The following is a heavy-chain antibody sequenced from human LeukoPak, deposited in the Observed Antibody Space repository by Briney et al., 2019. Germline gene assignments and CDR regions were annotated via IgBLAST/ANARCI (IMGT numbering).Heavy chain of an antibody. D-gene: IGHD3-9*01. CDR1: GFTFSSYA. J-gene: IGHJ4*02. CDR3: ARSQRRYYDILTGYSY. CDR2: ISGSGGST. Sequence: GGSLRLSCAASGFTFSSYAMSWVRQAPGKGLEWVSGISGSGGSTNYADSVKGRFTISRDNSKNTLYLQMNSLRAEDTAVYYCARSQRRYYDILTGYSYWGQGTLVTVSS. V-gene: IGHV3-23*01.